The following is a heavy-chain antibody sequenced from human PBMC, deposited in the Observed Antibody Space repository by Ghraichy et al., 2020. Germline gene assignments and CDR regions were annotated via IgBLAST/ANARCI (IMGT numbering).Heavy chain of an antibody. D-gene: IGHD6-6*01. J-gene: IGHJ4*02. CDR1: GGSFSGYY. CDR2: INHSGST. CDR3: ARGSPRIAARRRYFDY. Sequence: QTLSLTCAVYGGSFSGYYWSWIRQPPGKGLEWIGEINHSGSTNYNPSLKSRVTISVDTSKNQFSLKLSSVTAADTAVYYCARGSPRIAARRRYFDYWGQGTLVTVSS. V-gene: IGHV4-34*01.